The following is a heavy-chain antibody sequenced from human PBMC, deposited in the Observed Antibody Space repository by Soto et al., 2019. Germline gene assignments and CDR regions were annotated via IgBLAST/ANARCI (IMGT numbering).Heavy chain of an antibody. J-gene: IGHJ3*02. CDR2: MNPNSGNP. V-gene: IGHV1-8*01. CDR1: GYTFTSYD. Sequence: QVQLVQSGAEVKKPGASVKVSCKASGYTFTSYDINWMRQASGQGLEWMGWMNPNSGNPDYAQKFQGRVTMTRNTSIGTAYMARSSLRSEDTAVYYWAITTKIDLLEAFDIWGQGTMVTVS. D-gene: IGHD3-3*01. CDR3: AITTKIDLLEAFDI.